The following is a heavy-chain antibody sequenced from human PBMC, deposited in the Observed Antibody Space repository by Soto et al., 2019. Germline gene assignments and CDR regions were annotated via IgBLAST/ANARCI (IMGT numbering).Heavy chain of an antibody. CDR3: AKDGIIVVVPAAIDYYYGMDV. V-gene: IGHV3-23*01. J-gene: IGHJ6*02. CDR2: ISGSGGST. CDR1: GFTFSSYA. D-gene: IGHD2-2*02. Sequence: AGGSLRLSCAASGFTFSSYAMSWVRQAPGKGLEWVSAISGSGGSTYYADSVKGRFTISRDNSKNTLYLQMNSLRAEDTAVYYCAKDGIIVVVPAAIDYYYGMDVWGQGTTVTVSS.